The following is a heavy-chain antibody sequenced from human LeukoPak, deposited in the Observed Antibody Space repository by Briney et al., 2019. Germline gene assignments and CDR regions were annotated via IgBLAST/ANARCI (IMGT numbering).Heavy chain of an antibody. D-gene: IGHD5-12*01. CDR2: ISSNGGST. Sequence: GGSLRLSCSASGFTFSSYAMHWVRQAPGKGLEYVSAISSNGGSTYYADSVKGRSTISRGNSKNTLYLQMSSLRAEDTAVYYCVKGSGYDYDFDYWGQGTLVTVSS. J-gene: IGHJ4*02. CDR1: GFTFSSYA. CDR3: VKGSGYDYDFDY. V-gene: IGHV3-64D*06.